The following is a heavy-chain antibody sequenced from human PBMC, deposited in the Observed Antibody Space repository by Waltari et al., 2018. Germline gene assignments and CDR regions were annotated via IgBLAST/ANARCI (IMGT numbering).Heavy chain of an antibody. J-gene: IGHJ4*02. CDR2: ISWDGGST. D-gene: IGHD2-21*01. CDR1: GFNFRDYK. Sequence: EVQLVESGGVGVQPGGSLRPSCAASGFNFRDYKMHWVRQAPGKGLEWVSLISWDGGSTYYADSVKDRFAISRDNTKKSLYLQMNSLRSEDTAFYYCVKEAAFCGYTNCFFEYWGQGTPVTVSA. V-gene: IGHV3-43*01. CDR3: VKEAAFCGYTNCFFEY.